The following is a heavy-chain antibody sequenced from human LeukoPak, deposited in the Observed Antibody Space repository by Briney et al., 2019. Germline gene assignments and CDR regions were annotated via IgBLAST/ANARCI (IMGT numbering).Heavy chain of an antibody. D-gene: IGHD5-12*01. CDR1: GGSISSYY. Sequence: PSETLSLTCTVSGGSISSYYWSWIRQPPGKGLEWIGYIYYSGSTNYNPSLKSRVTITVDMSKNQISLKLSSVTAADTAVYYCARDVGKYSAYFSYWYFDLWGRGTLVTVSS. J-gene: IGHJ2*01. CDR2: IYYSGST. CDR3: ARDVGKYSAYFSYWYFDL. V-gene: IGHV4-59*01.